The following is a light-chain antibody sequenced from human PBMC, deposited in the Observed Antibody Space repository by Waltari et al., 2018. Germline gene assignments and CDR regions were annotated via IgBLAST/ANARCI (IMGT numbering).Light chain of an antibody. V-gene: IGKV3-20*01. J-gene: IGKJ1*01. CDR3: QQYVRLPVT. CDR1: QSVGRS. Sequence: EIVLTQSPGTLSLSPGEGATLSCRASQSVGRSLVWYQQRPGRAPRLLIYGASSRATGIPDRFTGSGSGTDFSLTISRLEPEDFAVYYCQQYVRLPVTFGQGTKVEI. CDR2: GAS.